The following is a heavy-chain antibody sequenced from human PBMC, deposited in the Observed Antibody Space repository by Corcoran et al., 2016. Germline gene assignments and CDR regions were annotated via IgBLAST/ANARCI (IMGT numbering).Heavy chain of an antibody. V-gene: IGHV3-33*01. CDR3: VRDRVVPAALGLYYYYGMDV. Sequence: QVQLVESGGGVVQPGRSLRLSCAASGFTFSSYGMHWVRQAPGKGLEWVAVIWYDGSNKYYADSVKGRFTISRDNSKNTLYLQMNSLRAEETAVYYWVRDRVVPAALGLYYYYGMDVWGQGTTVTVSS. CDR1: GFTFSSYG. CDR2: IWYDGSNK. J-gene: IGHJ6*02. D-gene: IGHD2-2*01.